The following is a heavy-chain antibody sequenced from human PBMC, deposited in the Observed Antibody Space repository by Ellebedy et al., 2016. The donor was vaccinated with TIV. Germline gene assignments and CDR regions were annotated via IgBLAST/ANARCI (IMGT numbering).Heavy chain of an antibody. CDR2: IYPGDSDT. CDR1: GYSFTSYW. CDR3: AKRGTEAPPTTYCSVGSCYYAVDI. D-gene: IGHD2-15*01. Sequence: GESLKISRKGSGYSFTSYWICWVRQMPGKGLEWMGIIYPGDSDTRYSPSFQGSVTISADKSISTAYLLSSSLKASDTAMYYCAKRGTEAPPTTYCSVGSCYYAVDIWGQGTMVTVSS. J-gene: IGHJ3*02. V-gene: IGHV5-51*01.